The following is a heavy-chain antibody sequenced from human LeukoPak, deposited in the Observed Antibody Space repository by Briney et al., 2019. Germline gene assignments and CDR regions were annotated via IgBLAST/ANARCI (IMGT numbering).Heavy chain of an antibody. D-gene: IGHD4-17*01. CDR1: GFTFSTYW. Sequence: PGGSLRLSCAASGFTFSTYWMQWVRQAPGKGLVWVSHINGDGSSTTYADSVKGRFTISRDNAKNTLYPQMNSLRAEDTAVYYCVRDNYGVDYWGQGTLVTVSS. CDR2: INGDGSST. CDR3: VRDNYGVDY. J-gene: IGHJ4*02. V-gene: IGHV3-74*01.